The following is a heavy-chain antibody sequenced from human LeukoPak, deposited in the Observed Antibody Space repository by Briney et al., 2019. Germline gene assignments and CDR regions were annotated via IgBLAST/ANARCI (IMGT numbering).Heavy chain of an antibody. CDR3: ARLPVYYYCYMDV. V-gene: IGHV4-34*01. Sequence: SETLSLTCAVYGGSFSGYYWSWIRQPPGKGLEWIGEINHSGSTNYNPSLKSRVTISVDTSKNQFSLKLSSVTAADTAVYYCARLPVYYYCYMDVWGKGTTVTVSS. CDR2: INHSGST. J-gene: IGHJ6*03. CDR1: GGSFSGYY.